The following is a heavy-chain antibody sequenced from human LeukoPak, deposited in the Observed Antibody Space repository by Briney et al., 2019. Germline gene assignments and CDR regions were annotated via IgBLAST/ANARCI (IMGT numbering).Heavy chain of an antibody. Sequence: GESLRLSCVTSGFTFSTSWMNWVRQAPGKGLEWVANIKEDGSVKNYADSVKGRFTISRDNAKNSLYLQMNSLRAEDTAVYYCAKDGRRVTTSIYYYYMDVWGKGTTVTVSS. V-gene: IGHV3-7*01. D-gene: IGHD4-17*01. J-gene: IGHJ6*03. CDR3: AKDGRRVTTSIYYYYMDV. CDR2: IKEDGSVK. CDR1: GFTFSTSW.